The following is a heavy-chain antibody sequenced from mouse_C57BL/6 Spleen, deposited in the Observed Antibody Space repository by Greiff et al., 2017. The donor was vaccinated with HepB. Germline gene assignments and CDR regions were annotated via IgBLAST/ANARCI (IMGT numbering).Heavy chain of an antibody. D-gene: IGHD1-1*01. Sequence: VQLQQSGAELVRPGASVTLSCKASGYTFTDYEMHWVKQTPVHGLEWIGAIDPETGGTAYNQKFKGKAILTADKSSSTAYMELRSLTSEDSAVYYCKRYYYGAYWGQGTLVTVSA. J-gene: IGHJ3*01. CDR3: KRYYYGAY. CDR1: GYTFTDYE. CDR2: IDPETGGT. V-gene: IGHV1-15*01.